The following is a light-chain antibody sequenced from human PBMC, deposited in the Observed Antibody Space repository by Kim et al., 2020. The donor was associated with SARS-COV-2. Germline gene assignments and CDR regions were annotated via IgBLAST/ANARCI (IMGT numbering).Light chain of an antibody. CDR2: DVS. J-gene: IGLJ2*01. CDR1: SSDVGGYNY. Sequence: SITISCTGTSSDVGGYNYVSWYQQHPGKAPKLMIYDVSNRPSGVSNRFSGSKSGNTASLTISGLQAEDEADYYCSSYTSSSTPIVVFGGGTQLTVL. V-gene: IGLV2-14*03. CDR3: SSYTSSSTPIVV.